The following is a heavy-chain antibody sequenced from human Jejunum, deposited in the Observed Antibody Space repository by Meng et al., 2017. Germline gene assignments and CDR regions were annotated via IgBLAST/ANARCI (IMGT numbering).Heavy chain of an antibody. Sequence: EVQLLESGGGLVQPGGSLTLSCVVSEFSFSNFAMTWVRQAPGKGLEWVSSLSGSGRSAYYAESVKGRFTISRDDSRNTVYLHMTSLRVEDSALYFCAKERSVIPGACGHWGRGTLVTVSS. CDR1: EFSFSNFA. CDR2: LSGSGRSA. D-gene: IGHD3-16*02. J-gene: IGHJ4*01. V-gene: IGHV3-23*01. CDR3: AKERSVIPGACGH.